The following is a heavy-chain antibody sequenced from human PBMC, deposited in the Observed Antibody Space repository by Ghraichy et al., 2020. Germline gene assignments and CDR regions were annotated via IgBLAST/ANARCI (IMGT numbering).Heavy chain of an antibody. CDR3: ARLIGAPMLRGRSL. D-gene: IGHD3-10*01. CDR1: GASITSESDY. CDR2: VYSGGNT. Sequence: SQTLSLTCTISGASITSESDYWGWIRQPPGKRPEWIASVYSGGNTYYNPPLKSRVTMSVDTSKNQFYLNVSSVTAADTAVYYCARLIGAPMLRGRSLWGQGRLVTVS. V-gene: IGHV4-39*01. J-gene: IGHJ4*02.